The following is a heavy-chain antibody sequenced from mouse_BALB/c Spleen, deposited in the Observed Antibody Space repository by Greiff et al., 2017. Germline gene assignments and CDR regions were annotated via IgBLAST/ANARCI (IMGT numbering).Heavy chain of an antibody. CDR2: ISNLAYSI. CDR1: GFTFSDYG. J-gene: IGHJ2*01. V-gene: IGHV5-15*02. CDR3: AREAQIYDGYYFDY. D-gene: IGHD2-3*01. Sequence: EVQLVESGGGLVQPGGSRKLSCAASGFTFSDYGMAWVRQAPGKGPEWVAFISNLAYSIYYADTVTGRFTISRENAKNTLYLEMSSLRSEDTAMYYCAREAQIYDGYYFDYWGQGTTLTVSS.